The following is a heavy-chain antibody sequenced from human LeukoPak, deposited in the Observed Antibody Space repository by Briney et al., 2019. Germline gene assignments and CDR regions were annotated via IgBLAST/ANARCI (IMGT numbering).Heavy chain of an antibody. J-gene: IGHJ5*02. CDR3: ARSTLGYCSGGSCSWFDP. V-gene: IGHV4-59*01. Sequence: PSETLSLTCTVSGGSISTYYWSWIRLHPGKGLEWIGYVYYSGTTNYNPSLKSRVTISGDTSKNQFSLKLSSVTAADTAVYYCARSTLGYCSGGSCSWFDPWGQGTLVTVSS. D-gene: IGHD2-15*01. CDR2: VYYSGTT. CDR1: GGSISTYY.